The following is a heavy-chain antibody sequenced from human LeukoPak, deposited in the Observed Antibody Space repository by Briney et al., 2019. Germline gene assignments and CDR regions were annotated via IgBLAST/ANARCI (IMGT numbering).Heavy chain of an antibody. J-gene: IGHJ4*02. D-gene: IGHD6-13*01. CDR2: ISYDGSNK. CDR3: ARDGTYSSSVAHDY. CDR1: GFTFRSYA. V-gene: IGHV3-30*04. Sequence: GSLRLSCAASGFTFRSYAMHWVRQAPGKGLEWVAVISYDGSNKYYADSVKGRFTISRDNSKNTLYLQMNSLRAEDTAVYYCARDGTYSSSVAHDYWGQGTLVTVSS.